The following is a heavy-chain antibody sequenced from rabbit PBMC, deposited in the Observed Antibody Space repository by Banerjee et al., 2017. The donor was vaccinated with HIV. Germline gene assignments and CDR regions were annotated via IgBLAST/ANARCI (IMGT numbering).Heavy chain of an antibody. J-gene: IGHJ4*01. V-gene: IGHV1S45*01. CDR2: IDTGSGSA. D-gene: IGHD8-1*01. CDR3: ARGDADTNYYTAL. CDR1: GFSFSSSYW. Sequence: QEQLVEYGGDLVQPEGSLTLTCTASGFSFSSSYWICWVRQAPGKGLEWIGCIDTGSGSAYYASWAKGRFTISKTSSTTVTLQMTSLTAADTATYFCARGDADTNYYTALWGQGTLVTVS.